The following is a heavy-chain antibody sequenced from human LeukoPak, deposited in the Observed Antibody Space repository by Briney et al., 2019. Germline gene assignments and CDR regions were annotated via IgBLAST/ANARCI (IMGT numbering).Heavy chain of an antibody. CDR2: INPNSGGT. Sequence: ASVKVSCKASEYTFTGYYMHWVRQAPGQGLEWMGWINPNSGGTNYAQKIQGRVTMTRDTSISTAYMELSRLRSDDTAVYYCARGGINYYYMDVWGKGTTVTVSS. V-gene: IGHV1-2*02. J-gene: IGHJ6*03. CDR1: EYTFTGYY. CDR3: ARGGINYYYMDV. D-gene: IGHD2-15*01.